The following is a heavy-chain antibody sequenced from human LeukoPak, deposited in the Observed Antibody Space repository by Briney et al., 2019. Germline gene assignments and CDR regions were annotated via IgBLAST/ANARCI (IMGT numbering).Heavy chain of an antibody. Sequence: ASVKVSCKASGYTFTSYYMHWVRQAPGQGLEWMGIINPSGGSTSYAQKFQGRVTMTRDTSTSTVYMELSSLRSEDTAVYYCARGPAANHYYYGMDVWGQGTTVTVSS. J-gene: IGHJ6*02. CDR2: INPSGGST. CDR1: GYTFTSYY. V-gene: IGHV1-46*01. D-gene: IGHD2-2*01. CDR3: ARGPAANHYYYGMDV.